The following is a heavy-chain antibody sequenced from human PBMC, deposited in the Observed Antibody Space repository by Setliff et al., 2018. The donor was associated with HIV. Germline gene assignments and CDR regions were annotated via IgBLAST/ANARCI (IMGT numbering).Heavy chain of an antibody. Sequence: KPSETLSLTCTVSDASITADTFYWNWLRQPPGKGPEWIGYIHNSGTTHYNPAFESRLIISLDMSNNRFSLNLASVTAADTAVYYCARGGCSGGSCYSGAFEIWGQGTMVTVSS. CDR1: DASITADTFY. CDR3: ARGGCSGGSCYSGAFEI. CDR2: IHNSGTT. J-gene: IGHJ3*02. V-gene: IGHV4-30-4*08. D-gene: IGHD2-15*01.